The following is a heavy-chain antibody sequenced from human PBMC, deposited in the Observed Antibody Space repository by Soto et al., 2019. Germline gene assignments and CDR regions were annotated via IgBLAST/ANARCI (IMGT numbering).Heavy chain of an antibody. V-gene: IGHV4-31*03. Sequence: SETLSLTCTVSGGSISSGGYYWSWIRQHPGKGLEWIGYIYYSGSTYYNPSLKSRVTISVDTSKNQFSLKLSSVTAADTAVYYCARANSWTPRYYYYGMDVWGQGTTVTVSS. CDR1: GGSISSGGYY. CDR2: IYYSGST. D-gene: IGHD3-3*01. J-gene: IGHJ6*02. CDR3: ARANSWTPRYYYYGMDV.